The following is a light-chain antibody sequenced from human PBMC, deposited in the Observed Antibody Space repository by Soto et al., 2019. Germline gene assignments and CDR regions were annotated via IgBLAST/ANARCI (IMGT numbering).Light chain of an antibody. CDR2: KAS. CDR1: QSIGSG. V-gene: IGKV1-5*03. CDR3: QRYDFYWT. Sequence: DIQMTQSPSTLSASVGDRVTITCRASQSIGSGLAWYQQKPGKAPKLLIYKASTLESGVPLRFSGSGSGTEFTLTITSLQPDDFATYYCQRYDFYWTFGQGTKVEIK. J-gene: IGKJ1*01.